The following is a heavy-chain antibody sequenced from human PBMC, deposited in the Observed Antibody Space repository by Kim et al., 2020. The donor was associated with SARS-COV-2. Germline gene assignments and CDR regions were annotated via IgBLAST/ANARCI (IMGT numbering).Heavy chain of an antibody. CDR2: ISWNSGTI. Sequence: GGSLRLSCAASGFTFDDYAMHWVRQAPWKGLEWVSSISWNSGTIGYADSVKGRFTISRDNAKNSLYLQLNSLRAEDTAFYYCAKGGDLSSSSWSSPIDYWGQGTLVTVSS. CDR1: GFTFDDYA. CDR3: AKGGDLSSSSWSSPIDY. J-gene: IGHJ4*02. D-gene: IGHD6-13*01. V-gene: IGHV3-9*01.